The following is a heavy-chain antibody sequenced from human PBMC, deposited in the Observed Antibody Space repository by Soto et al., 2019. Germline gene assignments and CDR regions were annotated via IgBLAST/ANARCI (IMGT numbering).Heavy chain of an antibody. J-gene: IGHJ5*02. CDR1: GGSISSSSYY. Sequence: SETLSLTCTVSGGSISSSSYYWGWIRQPPGKGLEWIGSIYYSGSTYYNPSLKSRVTISVDTSKNQFSLKLSSVTAADTAVYYCARHLGSGLDGDNWFDPWGQGTLVTVSS. D-gene: IGHD6-19*01. V-gene: IGHV4-39*01. CDR2: IYYSGST. CDR3: ARHLGSGLDGDNWFDP.